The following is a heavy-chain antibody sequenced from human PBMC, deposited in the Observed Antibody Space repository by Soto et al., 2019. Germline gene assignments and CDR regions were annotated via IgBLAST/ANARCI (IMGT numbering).Heavy chain of an antibody. V-gene: IGHV2-5*02. CDR3: ASSTGYRIFDC. CDR2: IFWDDDK. D-gene: IGHD3-9*01. CDR1: GFSLSTTGVG. Sequence: QITLKESGPTLVKPTQTLTLTCTFSGFSLSTTGVGVGWIRQPPGKALEWLALIFWDDDKRYSPSLKSRLTITKDTSKNQVVLTLTNMDPVDTATYYCASSTGYRIFDCWGQGTLVAVSS. J-gene: IGHJ4*02.